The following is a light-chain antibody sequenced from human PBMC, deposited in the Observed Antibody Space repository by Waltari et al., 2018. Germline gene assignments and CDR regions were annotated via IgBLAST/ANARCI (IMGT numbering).Light chain of an antibody. Sequence: TVVTQEPSLSVSPGGTVTLTCGLSSGSVSTSNYPSWYQQTPGQAPRMLIYSTNTRPSGVPDRFSGSILGNKAALTITGAKADDESDYYCTLYMGSGIWVFGGGTRLTVL. CDR3: TLYMGSGIWV. J-gene: IGLJ2*01. V-gene: IGLV8-61*01. CDR1: SGSVSTSNY. CDR2: STN.